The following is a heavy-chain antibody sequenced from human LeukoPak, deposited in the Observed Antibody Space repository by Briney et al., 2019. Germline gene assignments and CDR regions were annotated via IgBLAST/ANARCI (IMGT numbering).Heavy chain of an antibody. D-gene: IGHD4-17*01. J-gene: IGHJ4*02. V-gene: IGHV3-7*01. CDR1: GFTFSSYW. CDR2: IRQDGSDK. Sequence: GGSLRLSCAASGFTFSSYWMSWVRQAPGKGLEWVANIRQDGSDKYYVDSVKGRFTISRDNAKNLMSLQMNSLRAEDTAVYYCARDYGDYEYFDYWGQGTLVTVSS. CDR3: ARDYGDYEYFDY.